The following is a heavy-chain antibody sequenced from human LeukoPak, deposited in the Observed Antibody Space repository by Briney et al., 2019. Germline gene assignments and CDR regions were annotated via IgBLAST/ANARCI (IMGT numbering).Heavy chain of an antibody. CDR1: GGSISSYY. CDR3: ARLTWDFWFDP. J-gene: IGHJ5*02. Sequence: SETLSLTRTVSGGSISSYYWSWIRQPPGKGLEWIGYIYYSGSTNYNPSLKSRVTISVDTSKNQFSLKLSSVTAADTAVYYCARLTWDFWFDPWGQGTLVTVS. V-gene: IGHV4-59*08. D-gene: IGHD1-26*01. CDR2: IYYSGST.